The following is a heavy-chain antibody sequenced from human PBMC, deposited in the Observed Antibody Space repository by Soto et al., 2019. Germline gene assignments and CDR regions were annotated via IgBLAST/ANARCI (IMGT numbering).Heavy chain of an antibody. CDR2: IIPIFGTA. CDR1: GGTFSSYA. J-gene: IGHJ6*02. CDR3: ARGRPGCSGGSCYQTQYYYYGMDV. V-gene: IGHV1-69*13. Sequence: EASVKVSCKASGGTFSSYAISWVRQAPGQGLEWMGGIIPIFGTANYAQKFQGRVTITADESTSTAYMELSSLRSEDTAVYYCARGRPGCSGGSCYQTQYYYYGMDVWGQGTTVTVSS. D-gene: IGHD2-15*01.